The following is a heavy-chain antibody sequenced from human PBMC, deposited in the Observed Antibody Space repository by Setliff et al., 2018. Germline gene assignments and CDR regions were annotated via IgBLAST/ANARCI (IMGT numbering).Heavy chain of an antibody. J-gene: IGHJ3*02. CDR3: ARERLYYDDLTGFSPEAFDI. CDR2: IYGGGAT. Sequence: SETLSLTCTVSGGSISGYYWSWIRQPPGKGLEWIGYIYGGGATNYNPSLKARLTISVDNSKNQFSLQLTSVTAADTALYFCARERLYYDDLTGFSPEAFDIWGQGTMVTVSS. V-gene: IGHV4-59*12. D-gene: IGHD3-9*01. CDR1: GGSISGYY.